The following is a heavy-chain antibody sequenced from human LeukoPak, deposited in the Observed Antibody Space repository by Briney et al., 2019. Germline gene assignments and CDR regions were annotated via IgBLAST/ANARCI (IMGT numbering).Heavy chain of an antibody. D-gene: IGHD4-17*01. CDR1: GGSISSYY. CDR2: IYYSGST. CDR3: AREGWHGDLTFDY. J-gene: IGHJ4*02. V-gene: IGHV4-59*01. Sequence: SETLSLTCTVSGGSISSYYWGWIRQPPGKGLEWIGYIYYSGSTNYNPSLKSRVTISVDTSKNQFSLKLSSVTAADTAVYYCAREGWHGDLTFDYWGQGTLVTVSS.